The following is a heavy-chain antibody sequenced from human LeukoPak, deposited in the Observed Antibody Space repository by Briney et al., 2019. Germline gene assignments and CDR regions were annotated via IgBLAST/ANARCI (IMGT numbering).Heavy chain of an antibody. CDR3: ARAPLDDASRHYYPH. CDR1: GYTFTNYG. J-gene: IGHJ1*01. Sequence: ASVKVSCKASGYTFTNYGMHWVSQAPRQSREWMGWVNTGNGNTKSSQKFQDRVTLTRDTSASTAYMELNSLSSEDTAVYYCARAPLDDASRHYYPHWGQGTLVTVSS. CDR2: VNTGNGNT. D-gene: IGHD3-22*01. V-gene: IGHV1-3*04.